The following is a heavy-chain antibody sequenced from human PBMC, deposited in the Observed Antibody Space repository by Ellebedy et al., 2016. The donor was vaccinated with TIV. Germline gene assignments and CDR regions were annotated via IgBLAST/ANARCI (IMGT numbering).Heavy chain of an antibody. D-gene: IGHD5-12*01. CDR2: ISSSSSYI. CDR3: ERECGYSGYENFDY. CDR1: GFTFSSYS. V-gene: IGHV3-21*01. Sequence: GESLKISCAASGFTFSSYSMNWVRQAPGKGLEWVSSISSSSSYIYYADSVKGRFHISRDNAKNSLYLQMNSLGAEDTAVYDCERECGYSGYENFDYWGQGTLVTVSS. J-gene: IGHJ4*02.